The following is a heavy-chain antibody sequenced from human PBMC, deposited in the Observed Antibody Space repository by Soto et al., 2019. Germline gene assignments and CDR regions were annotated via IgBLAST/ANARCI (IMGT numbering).Heavy chain of an antibody. CDR1: GYTFTGYF. Sequence: GGPVKVSCKASGYTFTGYFMHWVRQAPGQGLEWMGWINPNSGDTSYAQKFQGRVTMTRDMSISTAYMELRRPTSDDTAIYYCARVRTYYDSSGSLDYWGQGTLVTVSS. CDR3: ARVRTYYDSSGSLDY. V-gene: IGHV1-2*02. CDR2: INPNSGDT. J-gene: IGHJ4*02. D-gene: IGHD3-22*01.